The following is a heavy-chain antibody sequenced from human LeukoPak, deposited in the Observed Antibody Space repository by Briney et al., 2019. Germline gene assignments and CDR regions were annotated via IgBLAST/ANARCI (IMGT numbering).Heavy chain of an antibody. J-gene: IGHJ6*03. CDR3: AKEPYSSAYYVYYMDV. Sequence: PGGSLRLSCAASGFTFSTCGMHWVRQAPGKGLEWVAFIRYGGSDIYYGDSVKGRFTISRDNSKNTLYLQMNSLRGEDTAVYYCAKEPYSSAYYVYYMDVWGKGTTVTVSS. CDR1: GFTFSTCG. V-gene: IGHV3-30*02. CDR2: IRYGGSDI. D-gene: IGHD6-25*01.